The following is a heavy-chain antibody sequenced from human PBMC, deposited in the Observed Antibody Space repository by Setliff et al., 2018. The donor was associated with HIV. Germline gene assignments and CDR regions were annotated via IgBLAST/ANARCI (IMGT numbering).Heavy chain of an antibody. J-gene: IGHJ4*02. CDR1: GFTFSSYW. Sequence: GGSLRLSCAASGFTFSSYWMSWVRQAPGKGLEWVANIKQDGSEKYYVDSGKGRFTISRDNAKNSLYLQMNSLRAEDTAVYYCAREGGDYYDSSVPDYWGQGTLVTVSS. CDR2: IKQDGSEK. V-gene: IGHV3-7*01. D-gene: IGHD3-22*01. CDR3: AREGGDYYDSSVPDY.